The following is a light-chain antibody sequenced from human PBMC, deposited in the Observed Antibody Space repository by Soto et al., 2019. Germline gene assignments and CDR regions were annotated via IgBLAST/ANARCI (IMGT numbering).Light chain of an antibody. CDR1: QRLLHSNGNTF. J-gene: IGKJ2*01. V-gene: IGKV2-28*01. Sequence: EIVMTQSPPSLTVTPGEPASISCRSRQRLLHSNGNTFLDWYLQKPGQSPQLLIYLGSNRASGVPDRVSGSEAGTDFTLKISRVEAEDVGVYYCMQALKTPYTFGQGTKLEIK. CDR2: LGS. CDR3: MQALKTPYT.